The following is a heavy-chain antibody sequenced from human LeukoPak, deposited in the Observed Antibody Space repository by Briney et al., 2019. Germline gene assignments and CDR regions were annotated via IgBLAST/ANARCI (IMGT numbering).Heavy chain of an antibody. V-gene: IGHV1-2*06. J-gene: IGHJ4*02. Sequence: ASVKVSCKASGYTFTAYYIHWVRQAPGQGLEWMGRINPKNGDTNYAQKFQGRVTMTRDTSISTAYMELSRLRSDDTAVYYCARDHGGSSWTGYYFDHWGQGTLVTVSS. CDR3: ARDHGGSSWTGYYFDH. D-gene: IGHD6-13*01. CDR2: INPKNGDT. CDR1: GYTFTAYY.